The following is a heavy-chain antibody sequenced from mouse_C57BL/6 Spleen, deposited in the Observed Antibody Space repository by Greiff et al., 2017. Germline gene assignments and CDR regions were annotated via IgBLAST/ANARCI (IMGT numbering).Heavy chain of an antibody. J-gene: IGHJ3*01. CDR1: GYTFTSYW. CDR3: AYDSSFAY. V-gene: IGHV1-69*01. Sequence: VQLKESGAELVMPGASVKLSCKASGYTFTSYWMHWVKQRPGQGLEWIGEIDPSDSYTNYNQKFKGKSTLTVDKSSSTAYMQLSSLTSEDSAVYYCAYDSSFAYWGQGTLVTVSA. CDR2: IDPSDSYT. D-gene: IGHD2-4*01.